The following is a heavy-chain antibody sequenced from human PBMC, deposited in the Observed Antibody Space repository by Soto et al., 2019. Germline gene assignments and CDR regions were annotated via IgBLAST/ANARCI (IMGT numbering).Heavy chain of an antibody. D-gene: IGHD5-12*01. J-gene: IGHJ4*02. Sequence: KTSETLSLTCSVSGGSISSVGHYWTWIRQQPGKGLEWIGYIYYSGSTDYNPSLKSRVTISVDRSKNQFSLNLSSVTAADTAVYFCARVKATLYRHYYFDYWGQGTPVTVSS. CDR2: IYYSGST. CDR3: ARVKATLYRHYYFDY. CDR1: GGSISSVGHY. V-gene: IGHV4-31*03.